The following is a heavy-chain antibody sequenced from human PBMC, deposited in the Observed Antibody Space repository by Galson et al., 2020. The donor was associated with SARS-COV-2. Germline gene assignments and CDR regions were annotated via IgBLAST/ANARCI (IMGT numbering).Heavy chain of an antibody. J-gene: IGHJ4*02. CDR1: GGSFSGYS. D-gene: IGHD6-19*01. Sequence: SETLSLTCAVYGGSFSGYSWSWIRQPPGKGLEWIGEINHSGSTNYNPSLKSRVTISVDTSKNQFSLKLSSVTAADTAVYYCARGRYSSGWYWVPLYDYWGQGTLVTVSS. CDR3: ARGRYSSGWYWVPLYDY. V-gene: IGHV4-34*01. CDR2: INHSGST.